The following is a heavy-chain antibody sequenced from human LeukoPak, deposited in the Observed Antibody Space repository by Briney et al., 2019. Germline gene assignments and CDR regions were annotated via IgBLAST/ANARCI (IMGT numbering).Heavy chain of an antibody. CDR1: GFTFSYYN. CDR3: ARDVNAYSSSWYRYFQH. Sequence: GGSLRLSCAASGFTFSYYNMNWVRQAPGKGLEWVSYISDTTSTIYYADSVKGRFTISRDNAKNSLHLQMNSLRAEDTAVYYCARDVNAYSSSWYRYFQHWGQGTLVTVSS. V-gene: IGHV3-48*01. J-gene: IGHJ1*01. CDR2: ISDTTSTI. D-gene: IGHD6-13*01.